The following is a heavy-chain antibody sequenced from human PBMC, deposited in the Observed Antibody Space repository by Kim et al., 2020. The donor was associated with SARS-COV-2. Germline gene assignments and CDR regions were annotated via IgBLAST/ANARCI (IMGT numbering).Heavy chain of an antibody. Sequence: SVKVSCKASGGTFSSYAISWVRQAPGQGLEWMGGIIPIFGTVNYAQKFQGRVTITADESTSTAYMELSSLRSEDTAVYYCARDIRLANIAAAGTMNYYYYYGMDVWGQGTTVTVSS. CDR1: GGTFSSYA. D-gene: IGHD6-13*01. CDR2: IIPIFGTV. V-gene: IGHV1-69*13. J-gene: IGHJ6*02. CDR3: ARDIRLANIAAAGTMNYYYYYGMDV.